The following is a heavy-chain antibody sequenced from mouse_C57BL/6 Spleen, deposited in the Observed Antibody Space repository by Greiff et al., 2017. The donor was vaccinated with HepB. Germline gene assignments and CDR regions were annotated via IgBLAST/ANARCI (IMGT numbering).Heavy chain of an antibody. CDR2: SRNKANDYTT. CDR1: GFTFSDFY. J-gene: IGHJ1*03. V-gene: IGHV7-1*01. Sequence: EVKLEESGGGLVQSGRSLRLSCATSGFTFSDFYMEWVRQAPGKGLEWIAASRNKANDYTTEYSASVKGRFIVSRDTSQSILYLQMNALRAEDTAIYYCARDAPYYYGSSYKYFDVWGTGTTVTVSS. D-gene: IGHD1-1*01. CDR3: ARDAPYYYGSSYKYFDV.